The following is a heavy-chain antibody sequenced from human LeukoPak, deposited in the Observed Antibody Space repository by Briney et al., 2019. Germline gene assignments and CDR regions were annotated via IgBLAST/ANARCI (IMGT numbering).Heavy chain of an antibody. CDR1: AFTFSTYT. CDR3: AKGSSGGWPYYFDH. D-gene: IGHD2-15*01. J-gene: IGHJ4*01. CDR2: ISISGDST. V-gene: IGHV3-23*01. Sequence: GGSVTLSCAASAFTFSTYTMGWLRRVPGKGLEGFSAISISGDSTYYAVSVKGRFTISRDNSKNPLYLQMNSLTAEDTALYYCAKGSSGGWPYYFDHWGQGTLVTVSS.